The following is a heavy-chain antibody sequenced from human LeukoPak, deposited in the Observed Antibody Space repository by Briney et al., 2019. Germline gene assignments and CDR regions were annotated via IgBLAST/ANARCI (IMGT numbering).Heavy chain of an antibody. CDR3: ARGPNWGFDY. CDR2: MNPNSGNT. V-gene: IGHV1-8*02. CDR1: GYTFTGYY. Sequence: ASVKVSCKASGYTFTGYYMHWVRQATGQGLEWMGWMNPNSGNTGYAQKFQGRVTMTRNTSISTAYMELSSLRSEDTAVYYCARGPNWGFDYWGQGTLVTVSS. D-gene: IGHD7-27*01. J-gene: IGHJ4*02.